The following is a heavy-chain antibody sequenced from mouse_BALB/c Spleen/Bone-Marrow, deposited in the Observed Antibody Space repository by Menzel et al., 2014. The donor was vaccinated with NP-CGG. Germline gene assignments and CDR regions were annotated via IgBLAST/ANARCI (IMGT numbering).Heavy chain of an antibody. CDR2: INSGSSTI. CDR3: ARRYYGSSFSYFDY. CDR1: GFTFXSFG. V-gene: IGHV5-17*02. D-gene: IGHD1-1*01. Sequence: DVKLVECGGGLVQPGGSRKLSCAASGFTFXSFGMHWVRQAPEKGLEWVAYINSGSSTIYYADTVKGRFTISRDNPKNTLFLQMTSLRSEDTAMYYCARRYYGSSFSYFDYWGQGTTLTVSS. J-gene: IGHJ2*01.